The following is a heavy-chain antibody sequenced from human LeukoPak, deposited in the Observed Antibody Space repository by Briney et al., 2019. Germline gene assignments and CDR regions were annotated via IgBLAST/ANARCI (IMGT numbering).Heavy chain of an antibody. CDR1: GFTFDDYG. J-gene: IGHJ4*02. CDR3: ARALLYCSSTSCSFDY. CDR2: INWNGGST. Sequence: TGGSLRLSCAASGFTFDDYGMSWVRQAPGKGLEWVSGINWNGGSTGYADSVKGRLTISRDNAKNSLYLQMNSLRAEDTALYYCARALLYCSSTSCSFDYWGQGTLVTVSS. D-gene: IGHD2-2*01. V-gene: IGHV3-20*04.